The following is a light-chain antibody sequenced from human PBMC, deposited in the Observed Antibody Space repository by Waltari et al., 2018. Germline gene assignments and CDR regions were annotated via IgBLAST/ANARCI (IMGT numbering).Light chain of an antibody. J-gene: IGKJ4*01. CDR1: QGIANY. V-gene: IGKV1-39*01. CDR2: AAS. Sequence: DVQMTQSPSSLSASVADRVTITCRASQGIANYLNWYQQKPGKVPKLLIYAASSLRSGVPSRFSGSGSGTEFTLTSTNLQPEDFATYDCQQSYTTLTFGGGTKVE. CDR3: QQSYTTLT.